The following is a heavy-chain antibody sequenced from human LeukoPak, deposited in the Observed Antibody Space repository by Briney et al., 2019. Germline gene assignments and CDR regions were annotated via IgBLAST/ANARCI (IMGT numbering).Heavy chain of an antibody. CDR2: ISSVGINT. Sequence: PGGSLRLSCAASGFTFSSYSMNWVRQAPGKGLKYVSDISSVGINTYYADSVKGRFTISRDNARNTLYLQLSSLRHDDTAVYYCVKDCRYTSYDIDNWGQGTMVTVSS. D-gene: IGHD3-9*01. V-gene: IGHV3-64D*06. CDR1: GFTFSSYS. J-gene: IGHJ3*02. CDR3: VKDCRYTSYDIDN.